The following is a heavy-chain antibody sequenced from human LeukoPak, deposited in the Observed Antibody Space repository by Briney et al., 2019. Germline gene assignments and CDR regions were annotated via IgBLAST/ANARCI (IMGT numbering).Heavy chain of an antibody. Sequence: SVKVSCKASGGTFSSYAISWVRQAPGQGLEWMGGIIPIFGTANYAQKFQGRVTITADESTSTAYMELSSLRSEGTAVYYCARDYDFWSGYYTSRDYYYHMDVWGKGTTVTVSS. CDR3: ARDYDFWSGYYTSRDYYYHMDV. CDR1: GGTFSSYA. V-gene: IGHV1-69*01. CDR2: IIPIFGTA. D-gene: IGHD3-3*01. J-gene: IGHJ6*03.